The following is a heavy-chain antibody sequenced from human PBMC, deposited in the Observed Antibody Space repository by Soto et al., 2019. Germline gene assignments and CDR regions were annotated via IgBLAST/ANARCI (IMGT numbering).Heavy chain of an antibody. CDR3: ARDQDSSSWYSPLLH. CDR2: TWYDGSHK. Sequence: QVQLVESGGGVVQPGRSLRLSCAASGFTFNTYAMHWVRQAAGKGLEWVALTWYDGSHKYYADSVKGRFTISRDNSKNTVYLQMDSLRADDTAIYYCARDQDSSSWYSPLLHGGQGTLVTVSS. CDR1: GFTFNTYA. V-gene: IGHV3-33*01. J-gene: IGHJ4*02. D-gene: IGHD6-13*01.